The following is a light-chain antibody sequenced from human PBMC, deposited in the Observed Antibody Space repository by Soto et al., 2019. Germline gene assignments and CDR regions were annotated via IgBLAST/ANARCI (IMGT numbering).Light chain of an antibody. V-gene: IGKV3-15*01. J-gene: IGKJ2*01. Sequence: EIVMTQSPATLSVSPGERATLSCRASKSVSSNLAWYQQKPGQAPSLLIYGASARATGIPARFSGSGSGTEFTLPISSLQSEDFAVYYCHHYNNWPFTFGQGTKLEIK. CDR2: GAS. CDR1: KSVSSN. CDR3: HHYNNWPFT.